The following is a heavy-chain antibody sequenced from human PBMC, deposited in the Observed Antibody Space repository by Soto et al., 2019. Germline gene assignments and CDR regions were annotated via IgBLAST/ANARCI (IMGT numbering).Heavy chain of an antibody. CDR2: IKSKTDGGTT. CDR3: GSLLQGYFDY. V-gene: IGHV3-15*07. Sequence: PGGSLRLSCAASGFPFINAWMNWVRPAPGKGLEWVGRIKSKTDGGTTDYAAPVKGRFTISRDDSKNTLYLQMNSLKTEDTAVYYCGSLLQGYFDYWGQGTLVTVSS. J-gene: IGHJ4*02. CDR1: GFPFINAW.